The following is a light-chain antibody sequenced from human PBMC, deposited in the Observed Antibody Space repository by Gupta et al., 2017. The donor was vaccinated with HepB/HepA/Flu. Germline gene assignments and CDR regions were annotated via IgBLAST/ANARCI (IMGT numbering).Light chain of an antibody. CDR1: QGIRSE. V-gene: IGKV1-6*01. CDR3: LHDYNYPRT. J-gene: IGKJ1*01. CDR2: AAS. Sequence: AIQMTQSPYCLSASVGDRDTITCRASQGIRSELAWYQHKPGKAPKLLIYAASTLHSGVPPRFSGSGSATDFTLTISSLQPDDFATYYCLHDYNYPRTFGQGTKVEIK.